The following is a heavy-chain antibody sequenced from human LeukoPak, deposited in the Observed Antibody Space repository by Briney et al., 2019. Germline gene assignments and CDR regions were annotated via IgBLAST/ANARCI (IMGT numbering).Heavy chain of an antibody. CDR1: GFTFSSYA. CDR2: ISGRGGGT. V-gene: IGHV3-23*01. CDR3: AKGGGSSTWYRTSVDY. Sequence: GGSLRLSCTASGFTFSSYAMNWVRQAPGKGLEWVSVISGRGGGTNYADSVKGRFTISRDNAKNTLYLQMNTLRAEDTAIYYCAKGGGSSTWYRTSVDYSGQGTLVTVSS. D-gene: IGHD6-13*01. J-gene: IGHJ4*02.